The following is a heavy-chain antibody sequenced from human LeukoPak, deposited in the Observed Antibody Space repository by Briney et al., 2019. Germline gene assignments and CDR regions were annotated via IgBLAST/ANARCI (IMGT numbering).Heavy chain of an antibody. CDR2: IYHSGST. Sequence: SETLSLTCTVSGGSISSGGYYWSWIRQPPGKGLEWIGYIYHSGSTYYNPSLKSRVTISVDGSKNQFSLKLSSVTAADTAVYYCAIARYCSSTSCSLDYWGQGTLVTVSS. CDR3: AIARYCSSTSCSLDY. J-gene: IGHJ4*02. CDR1: GGSISSGGYY. D-gene: IGHD2-2*01. V-gene: IGHV4-30-2*01.